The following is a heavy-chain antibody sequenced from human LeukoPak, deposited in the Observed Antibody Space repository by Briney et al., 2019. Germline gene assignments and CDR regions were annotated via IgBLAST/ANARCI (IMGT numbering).Heavy chain of an antibody. CDR2: IYYSGST. V-gene: IGHV4-39*01. CDR3: ARQAHYYAPFDY. D-gene: IGHD3-16*01. J-gene: IGHJ4*02. CDR1: GGSISSSSYY. Sequence: PSETLSLTCTVSGGSISSSSYYWGWIRQPPGKGLEWIGSIYYSGSTYYNPSLKSRVTISVDTSKNQFSLKLSSVTAADTAVYYCARQAHYYAPFDYWGQGTLVTVSS.